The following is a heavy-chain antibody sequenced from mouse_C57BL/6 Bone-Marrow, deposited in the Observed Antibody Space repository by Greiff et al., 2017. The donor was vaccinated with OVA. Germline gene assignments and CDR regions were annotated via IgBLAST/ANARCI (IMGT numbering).Heavy chain of an antibody. V-gene: IGHV1-50*01. CDR3: ASAVFDY. CDR2: IDPSDSYT. J-gene: IGHJ3*01. Sequence: QVQLQQPGAELVKPGASVKLSCKASGYTFTSYWMQWVKQRPGQGLEWIGEIDPSDSYTNYNQKLKGKATLTVDTASSTAYMQLSSMTSEDSAVYYCASAVFDYWGQGTLVTVSA. CDR1: GYTFTSYW.